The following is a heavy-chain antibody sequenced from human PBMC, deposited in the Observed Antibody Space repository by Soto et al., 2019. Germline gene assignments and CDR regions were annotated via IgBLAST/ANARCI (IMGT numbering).Heavy chain of an antibody. V-gene: IGHV4-59*12. Sequence: PSETLSLTCNVSGGSISSYFWSWIRQPPEKGLELIVYIYYSGSTNYNPSLKSRVTISVDTSKNQFSLSLTSVTAADTAVYYCARVPDYWGQGTLVTVSS. CDR1: GGSISSYF. CDR2: IYYSGST. J-gene: IGHJ4*02. CDR3: ARVPDY.